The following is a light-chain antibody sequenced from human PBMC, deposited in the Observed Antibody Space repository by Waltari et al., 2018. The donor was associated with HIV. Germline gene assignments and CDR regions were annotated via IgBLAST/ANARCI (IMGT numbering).Light chain of an antibody. CDR3: EAYGRFRLL. CDR1: QSVSSRY. CDR2: GAT. V-gene: IGKV3-20*01. Sequence: EIVLTQSPGTLSLSPGERATLSCRASQSVSSRYLAWYQQKPGQAPRLLIYGATSRATGTPNRFSGHGDGEAFTFTQNRVGAENFAVFYWEAYGRFRLLFGQGTKVEIK. J-gene: IGKJ1*01.